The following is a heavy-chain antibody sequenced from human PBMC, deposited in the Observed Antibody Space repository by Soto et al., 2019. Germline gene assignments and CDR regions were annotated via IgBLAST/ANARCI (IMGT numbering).Heavy chain of an antibody. CDR1: GGTFSGYA. J-gene: IGHJ5*02. V-gene: IGHV1-69*13. CDR2: IIPIFGTA. CDR3: ARGAAAGTGWFDP. D-gene: IGHD6-13*01. Sequence: GASVKVSCKASGGTFSGYAISWVRQAPGQGLEWMGGIIPIFGTANYAQKFQGRVTITADESTSTAYMELSSLRSEDTAVYYCARGAAAGTGWFDPWGQGTLVTVSS.